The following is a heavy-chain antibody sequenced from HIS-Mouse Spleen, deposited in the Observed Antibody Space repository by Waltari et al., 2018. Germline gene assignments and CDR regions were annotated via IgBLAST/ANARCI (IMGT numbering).Heavy chain of an antibody. CDR1: GFSLSTSGMC. Sequence: QVTLRESGPALVKPTQTLTLTCTFSGFSLSTSGMCVSWIRQPPGEALEWLARIDWDDDKYYSTSLKTRLTISKDTSKNQVVLKMTNMDPVDTATYYCARIAEGYSSGWYAFDYWGQGTLVTVSS. V-gene: IGHV2-70*15. J-gene: IGHJ4*02. CDR3: ARIAEGYSSGWYAFDY. D-gene: IGHD6-19*01. CDR2: IDWDDDK.